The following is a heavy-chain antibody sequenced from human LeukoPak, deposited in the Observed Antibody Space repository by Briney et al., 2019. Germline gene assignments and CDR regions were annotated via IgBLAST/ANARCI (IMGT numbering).Heavy chain of an antibody. D-gene: IGHD3-3*01. CDR3: ASRQVDSDDFWSGYYWDYYYMDV. CDR1: GYTFTSYD. J-gene: IGHJ6*03. CDR2: ISAYNGNT. V-gene: IGHV1-18*01. Sequence: AASVKVSCKASGYTFTSYDISWVRQAPGQGLEWMGWISAYNGNTNYAQKFQGRVTMTTDTSTSTAYMELRSLRSDDTAVYYCASRQVDSDDFWSGYYWDYYYMDVWGKGTTVTVSS.